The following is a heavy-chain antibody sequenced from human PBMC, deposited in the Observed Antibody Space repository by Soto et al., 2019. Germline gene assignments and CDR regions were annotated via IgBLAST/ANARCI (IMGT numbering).Heavy chain of an antibody. CDR3: ARRRVAVAGTVAFDI. V-gene: IGHV4-59*08. CDR2: IYYSGST. J-gene: IGHJ3*02. D-gene: IGHD6-19*01. CDR1: GGSISSYY. Sequence: SETLSVTCTVSGGSISSYYWSWIRQPPGKGLEWIGYIYYSGSTNYNPSLKSRVTISVDTSKNQFSLKLSSVTAADTAVYYCARRRVAVAGTVAFDIWGQGTMVTVSS.